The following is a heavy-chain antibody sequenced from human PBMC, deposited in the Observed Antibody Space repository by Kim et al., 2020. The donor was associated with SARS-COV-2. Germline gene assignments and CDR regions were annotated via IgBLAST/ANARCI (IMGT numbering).Heavy chain of an antibody. CDR1: GFTFSSYS. J-gene: IGHJ4*02. CDR3: ARDNGIEMFGVVMPDHSFHDC. Sequence: GGSLRLSCAASGFTFSSYSMNWVRQAPGKGLEWVSSISSSSSYIYYADSVKGRFTISRDNAKNSLYLQMNSLRADDTAVYYCARDNGIEMFGVVMPDHSFHDCWGQGTLVTVSS. D-gene: IGHD3-3*01. CDR2: ISSSSSYI. V-gene: IGHV3-21*01.